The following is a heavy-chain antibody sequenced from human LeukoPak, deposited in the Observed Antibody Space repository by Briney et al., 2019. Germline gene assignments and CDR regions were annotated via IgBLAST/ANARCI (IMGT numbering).Heavy chain of an antibody. J-gene: IGHJ4*02. CDR2: IYYNGNT. V-gene: IGHV4-59*01. Sequence: PETLSLTCSVSDGSISTFYWSWIRQPPGKGLEWIGYIYYNGNTKYNPSLKSRVTISVDTSKNQFSLKVTSVTAADTAVYYCARTTRYCSGGSCYGAVENFDYWGQGTLVTVSS. CDR3: ARTTRYCSGGSCYGAVENFDY. D-gene: IGHD2-15*01. CDR1: DGSISTFY.